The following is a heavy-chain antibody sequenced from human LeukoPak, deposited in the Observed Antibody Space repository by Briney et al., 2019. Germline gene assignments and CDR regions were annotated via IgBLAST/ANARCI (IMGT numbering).Heavy chain of an antibody. CDR1: GGSTSSYY. J-gene: IGHJ4*02. V-gene: IGHV4-59*01. CDR2: IYYSGST. D-gene: IGHD6-13*01. Sequence: PSETLSLTCTVSGGSTSSYYWSWIRQPPGKGLEWIGYIYYSGSTKYNPSLKSRVTISVDTSKNQFSLKLSSVTAADTAVYYCARGASSSGHSSSWLSYFDYWGQGTLVTVSS. CDR3: ARGASSSGHSSSWLSYFDY.